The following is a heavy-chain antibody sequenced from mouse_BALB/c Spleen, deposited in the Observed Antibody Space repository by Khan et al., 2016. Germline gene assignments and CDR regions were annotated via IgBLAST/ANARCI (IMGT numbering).Heavy chain of an antibody. J-gene: IGHJ3*01. CDR1: GYAFTNCL. D-gene: IGHD1-1*01. Sequence: VQLQESGAELVRPGTSVKVSCKASGYAFTNCLIEWVKQRPGQGLEWIGVINPGSGGTNYTERFKGKATLTADNSSSTAYMQLSSLTSDDSAADFCASQYGSSYVGFAYWGQGTLVTVSA. V-gene: IGHV1-54*01. CDR3: ASQYGSSYVGFAY. CDR2: INPGSGGT.